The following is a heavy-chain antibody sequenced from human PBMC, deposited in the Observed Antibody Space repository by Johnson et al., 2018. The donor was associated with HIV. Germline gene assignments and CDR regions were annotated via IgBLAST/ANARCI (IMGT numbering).Heavy chain of an antibody. Sequence: VQLVESGGGLVKPGGSLRLSCAASGFTFSNYGMSWVRQAPGNGLEWVSVISNGGVTTYYADSVKGRFTISRDNSKNTLYLQMNSLSAEDKGVYYCTTERGYAYVIWGQGTMVTVSS. D-gene: IGHD1-14*01. CDR1: GFTFSNYG. CDR3: TTERGYAYVI. V-gene: IGHV3-23*04. J-gene: IGHJ3*02. CDR2: ISNGGVTT.